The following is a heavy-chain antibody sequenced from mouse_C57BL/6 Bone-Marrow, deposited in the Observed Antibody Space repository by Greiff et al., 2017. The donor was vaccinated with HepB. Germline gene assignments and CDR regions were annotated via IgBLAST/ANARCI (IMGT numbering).Heavy chain of an antibody. CDR3: ASRIYYYGSSYVFFDY. V-gene: IGHV1-78*01. CDR2: IYPRDGST. J-gene: IGHJ2*01. D-gene: IGHD1-1*01. Sequence: QVQLQQSDAELVKPGASVKISCKVSGYTFTDHTIHWMKQRPEQGLEWIGYIYPRDGSTKYNEKFKGKATLTADKSSSTAYMQLNSLTSEDSAVYFCASRIYYYGSSYVFFDYWGQGTTLTVSS. CDR1: GYTFTDHT.